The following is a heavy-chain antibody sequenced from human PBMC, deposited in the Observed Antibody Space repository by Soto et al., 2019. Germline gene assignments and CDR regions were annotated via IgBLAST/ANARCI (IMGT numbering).Heavy chain of an antibody. D-gene: IGHD1-26*01. Sequence: GGSLRLSCAASGFTFSSYGMHWVRQAPGKGLEWVAVIWYDGNNKYYADSVKGRFTISRDNSNNTLYLQMNSLRAEDTAVYYCARDYRMPSAGRYSVQDAFDIWGQGTMVTVSS. V-gene: IGHV3-33*01. J-gene: IGHJ3*02. CDR3: ARDYRMPSAGRYSVQDAFDI. CDR2: IWYDGNNK. CDR1: GFTFSSYG.